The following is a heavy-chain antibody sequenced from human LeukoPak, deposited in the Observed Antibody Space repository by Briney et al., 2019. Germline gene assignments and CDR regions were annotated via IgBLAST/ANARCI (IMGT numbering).Heavy chain of an antibody. D-gene: IGHD6-13*01. V-gene: IGHV3-23*01. CDR3: AKARSGWYLGVFQI. CDR1: GFTFSGYA. CDR2: ISGSGNST. Sequence: GGSLRLSCAASGFTFSGYAMNWVRQAPGKGLYWVSTISGSGNSTYYADSVKGRFTISRDNSKNTLYLQMNILRAEAPAVYYCAKARSGWYLGVFQIWGQGTMVTVSS. J-gene: IGHJ3*02.